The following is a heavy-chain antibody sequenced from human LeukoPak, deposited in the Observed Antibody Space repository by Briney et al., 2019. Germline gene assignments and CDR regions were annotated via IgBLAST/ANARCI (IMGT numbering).Heavy chain of an antibody. CDR1: GYTLTSYG. CDR3: ARDQEAISDSSSWYLPINYYYYGMDV. V-gene: IGHV1-18*01. D-gene: IGHD6-13*01. J-gene: IGHJ6*02. Sequence: ASVKVSCKASGYTLTSYGISWVRQAPGQGLEWMGWISAYNGNTNYAQKLQGRVTMTTDTSTSTAYMELRSLRSDDTAVYYCARDQEAISDSSSWYLPINYYYYGMDVWGQGTTVTVSS. CDR2: ISAYNGNT.